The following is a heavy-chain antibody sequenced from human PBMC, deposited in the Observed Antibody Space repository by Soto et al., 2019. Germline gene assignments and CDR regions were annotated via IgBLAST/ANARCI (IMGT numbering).Heavy chain of an antibody. CDR1: GFTFSSYG. Sequence: GGSLRLSCAASGFTFSSYGMHWVRQAPGKGLEWVAVIWYDGSNKYYADSVKGRFTISRDNSKNTLYLQMNSLRAEDTAVYYCARADYGDYVSVDYWGQGTLVTVSS. V-gene: IGHV3-33*01. D-gene: IGHD4-17*01. CDR2: IWYDGSNK. J-gene: IGHJ4*02. CDR3: ARADYGDYVSVDY.